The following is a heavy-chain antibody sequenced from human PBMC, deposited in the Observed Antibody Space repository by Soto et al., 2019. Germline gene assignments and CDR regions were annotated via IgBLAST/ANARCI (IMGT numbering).Heavy chain of an antibody. CDR3: ATLTYCSSASCPNYYYVMDV. J-gene: IGHJ6*02. CDR2: IGSSSNYI. V-gene: IGHV3-21*06. Sequence: PGCCVRLCCVSCRFVFIGCSLTWIRKAPGKGLEWVASIGSSSNYIYYADSVKGRFTISRDNAKNSLFLQMNSLRAEDTAVYYCATLTYCSSASCPNYYYVMDVWGQGTTFTVSS. D-gene: IGHD2-2*01. CDR1: RFVFIGCS.